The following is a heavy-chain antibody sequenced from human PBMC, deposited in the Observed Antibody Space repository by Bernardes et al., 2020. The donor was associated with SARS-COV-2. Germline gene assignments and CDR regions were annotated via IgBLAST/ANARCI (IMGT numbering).Heavy chain of an antibody. CDR1: GFSFSSYP. CDR2: ISASSRTK. D-gene: IGHD3-10*01. V-gene: IGHV3-48*02. CDR3: VKDGERGYDMDV. Sequence: GRSLRLSCVASGFSFSSYPMNWVRQAPGRGLEWVSYISASSRTKNYGDSMKARFSISRDNAKNSLFLQMNSLRDEDTAVYYCVKDGERGYDMDVWGQGTTVTVSS. J-gene: IGHJ6*02.